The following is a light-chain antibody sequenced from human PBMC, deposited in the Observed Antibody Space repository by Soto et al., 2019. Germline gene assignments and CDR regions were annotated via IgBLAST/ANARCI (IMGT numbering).Light chain of an antibody. V-gene: IGLV2-8*01. CDR1: SSDVGAYDY. CDR3: SSFAGSNNFPYV. Sequence: QSALTQPPSASGSPGQSVTISCTGTSSDVGAYDYVSWYQQHPGKAPKLMIYEINKWPSGVPDRFSGSKSGNTASLTVSGLQAEDEADYYCSSFAGSNNFPYVFGTGTQLTVL. CDR2: EIN. J-gene: IGLJ1*01.